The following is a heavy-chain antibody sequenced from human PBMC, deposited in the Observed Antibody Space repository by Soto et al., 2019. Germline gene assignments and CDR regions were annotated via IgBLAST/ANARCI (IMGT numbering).Heavy chain of an antibody. Sequence: WETLSLTCTVSGESVSSGFYYWNWIRQAPGKGLEWIGSILSSGSSNYNPSLKSRVSMSVDTSKNQFSLRLTSVGAADSAIYYCARVVRCTRSGCYYLAMDVWGQGTTVTVSS. V-gene: IGHV4-61*01. J-gene: IGHJ6*02. D-gene: IGHD2-15*01. CDR3: ARVVRCTRSGCYYLAMDV. CDR2: ILSSGSS. CDR1: GESVSSGFYY.